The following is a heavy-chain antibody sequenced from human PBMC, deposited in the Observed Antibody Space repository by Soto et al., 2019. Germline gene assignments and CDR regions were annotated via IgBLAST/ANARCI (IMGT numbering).Heavy chain of an antibody. V-gene: IGHV1-3*01. CDR3: AREPTYYDILTGLFYDYYGMDV. D-gene: IGHD3-9*01. J-gene: IGHJ6*02. CDR1: GYTFTSYA. CDR2: INAGNGNT. Sequence: QVQLVQSGAEVKKPGASVKVSCKASGYTFTSYAMHWVRQAPGQRLEWMGWINAGNGNTKYSQKFQGRVTITRDTTASTAYMELSSLRSEDTAVYYCAREPTYYDILTGLFYDYYGMDVWGQGTTVTVSS.